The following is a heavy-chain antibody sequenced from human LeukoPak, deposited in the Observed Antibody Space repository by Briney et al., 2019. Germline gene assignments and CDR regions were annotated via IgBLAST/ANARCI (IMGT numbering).Heavy chain of an antibody. Sequence: AETLSLTCTVSGGSISSDYWSWIRQPPGKGLEWIGYIYKSGSTNYNPSLKSRVIISIDTSKNQFSLKLSSVTAADTAVYYCARPSSAYYYTFDYWGQGTLVTVSS. D-gene: IGHD3-22*01. CDR2: IYKSGST. J-gene: IGHJ4*02. V-gene: IGHV4-59*01. CDR1: GGSISSDY. CDR3: ARPSSAYYYTFDY.